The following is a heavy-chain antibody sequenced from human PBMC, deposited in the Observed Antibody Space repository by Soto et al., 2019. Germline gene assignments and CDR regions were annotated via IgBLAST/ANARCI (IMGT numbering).Heavy chain of an antibody. J-gene: IGHJ4*02. CDR2: IGPGSGAT. CDR3: GRGRSGQIVVFY. CDR1: GYTFTGHY. Sequence: ASVKASCKASGYTFTGHYMHWVRQAPEQGPEWMGEIGPGSGATRYAQRFQGRVTMTRDMSITTDYMELNNLSPDDTAVYYCGRGRSGQIVVFYWGQGTPVTVS. D-gene: IGHD1-26*01. V-gene: IGHV1-2*02.